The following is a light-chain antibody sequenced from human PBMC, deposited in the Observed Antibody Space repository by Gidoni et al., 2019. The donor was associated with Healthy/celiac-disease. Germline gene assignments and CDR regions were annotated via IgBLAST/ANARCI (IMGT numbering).Light chain of an antibody. CDR3: QSYDSSLSGSV. J-gene: IGLJ2*01. CDR1: SSNIGAGYD. CDR2: GNS. V-gene: IGLV1-40*01. Sequence: QSVLTPPPSVSRAPGQTVTIPCTGSSSNIGAGYDVHWYQQLPGTAPKLLIYGNSNRPSGVPDRFSGSKSGTSASLAITGLQAEDEADYYCQSYDSSLSGSVFGGGTKLTVL.